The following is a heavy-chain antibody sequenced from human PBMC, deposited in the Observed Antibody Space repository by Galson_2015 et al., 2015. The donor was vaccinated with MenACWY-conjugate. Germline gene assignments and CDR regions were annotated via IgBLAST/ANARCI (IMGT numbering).Heavy chain of an antibody. CDR2: IHYSGST. D-gene: IGHD6-19*01. Sequence: ETLSLTCSVSGASISTDYWSWIRQPPGKGLEWIGYIHYSGSTKYNPSLKTRITMSLDTSENQFSLKLSSMTAADTAVYYCARWVAVKMIEYCGQGTLVTVSS. CDR1: GASISTDY. V-gene: IGHV4-59*01. J-gene: IGHJ4*02. CDR3: ARWVAVKMIEY.